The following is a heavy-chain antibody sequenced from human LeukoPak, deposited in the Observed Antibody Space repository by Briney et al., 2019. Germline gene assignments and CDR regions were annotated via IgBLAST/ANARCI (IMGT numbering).Heavy chain of an antibody. D-gene: IGHD6-6*01. CDR1: GFTFSSYA. J-gene: IGHJ6*03. V-gene: IGHV3-23*01. CDR3: AKEEGSSSGGGYYYYYMDV. CDR2: ISGSGGST. Sequence: GGSLRFSCAASGFTFSSYAMSWVRQAPGKGLEWVSAISGSGGSTYYADSVKGRFTISRDNSKNTLYLQMNSLRAEDTAVYYCAKEEGSSSGGGYYYYYMDVWGKGTTVTVSS.